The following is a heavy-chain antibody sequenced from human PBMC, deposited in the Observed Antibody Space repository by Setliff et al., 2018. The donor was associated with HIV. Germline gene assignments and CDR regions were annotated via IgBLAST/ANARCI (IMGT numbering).Heavy chain of an antibody. D-gene: IGHD3-9*01. CDR2: IYYSGST. CDR1: GGSISGYY. Sequence: KTSETLSLTCNVPGGSISGYYWSWVRQPPGKGLEWIGYIYYSGSTNYNPSLRSRVTISVDTSKNQVSLRLTSVTSADTALYYCARESQQYYDILTGFNYYYGMDVWGRGITVTVSS. V-gene: IGHV4-59*01. CDR3: ARESQQYYDILTGFNYYYGMDV. J-gene: IGHJ6*02.